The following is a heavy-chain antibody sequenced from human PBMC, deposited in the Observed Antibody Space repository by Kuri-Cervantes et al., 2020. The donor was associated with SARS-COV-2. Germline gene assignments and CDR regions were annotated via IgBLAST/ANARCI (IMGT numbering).Heavy chain of an antibody. D-gene: IGHD2-21*02. J-gene: IGHJ4*02. V-gene: IGHV3-30*01. CDR3: ARVFCGGDCYSGFDY. CDR2: ISYDGSNK. CDR1: GFTFSSYA. Sequence: GESLKISCAASGFTFSSYAMHWVRQAPGKGLEWVAVISYDGSNKYYADSVKGRFTISRDNSKNTLYLQMNSLRAEDTAVYYCARVFCGGDCYSGFDYWGQGTLVTVSS.